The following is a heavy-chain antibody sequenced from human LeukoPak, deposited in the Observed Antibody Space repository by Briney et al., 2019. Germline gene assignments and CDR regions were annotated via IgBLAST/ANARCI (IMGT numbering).Heavy chain of an antibody. V-gene: IGHV3-23*01. Sequence: GGSLRLSCAASGPTFSSYAMSWVRQAPGKGLQWVSVISGSGDSTYYADSVKGRFTISRDNSKNTLYLQMNSLRPDDTAVYYCARGGPLGDTNRFDFWGQGTSVTVSS. D-gene: IGHD3-10*01. J-gene: IGHJ5*01. CDR3: ARGGPLGDTNRFDF. CDR1: GPTFSSYA. CDR2: ISGSGDST.